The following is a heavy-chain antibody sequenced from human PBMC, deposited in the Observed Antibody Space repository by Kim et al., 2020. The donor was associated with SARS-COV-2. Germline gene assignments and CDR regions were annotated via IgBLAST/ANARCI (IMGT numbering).Heavy chain of an antibody. J-gene: IGHJ5*02. Sequence: SYTNDADSVKGRFTISRYNAKNSLYLQMNSLRAEDTAVYYCARGPRWFDPWGQGTLVTVSS. V-gene: IGHV3-11*03. CDR2: SYT. CDR3: ARGPRWFDP.